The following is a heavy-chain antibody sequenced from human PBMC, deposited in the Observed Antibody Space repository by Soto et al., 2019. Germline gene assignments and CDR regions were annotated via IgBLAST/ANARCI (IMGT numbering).Heavy chain of an antibody. V-gene: IGHV1-18*01. CDR3: ARSFDKSGTEYCQH. CDR2: ISAYNGNT. J-gene: IGHJ1*01. D-gene: IGHD1-1*01. Sequence: ASVKVSCKASGYTFTSYGISWVRQAPGQGLEWMGWISAYNGNTNYAQKLQGRVTMTTDTSTSTAYMELRSLRSDDTAVYYCARSFDKSGTEYCQHWGQGTLVTVSS. CDR1: GYTFTSYG.